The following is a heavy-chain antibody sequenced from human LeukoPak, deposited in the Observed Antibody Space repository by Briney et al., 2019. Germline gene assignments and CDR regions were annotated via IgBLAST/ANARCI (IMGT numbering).Heavy chain of an antibody. J-gene: IGHJ4*02. CDR2: ISGSGGST. Sequence: GGSLRLSCAASGFTFSSYAMSWVRQAPGKELEGVSAISGSGGSTYYADSVKGRFTISRDNSKNTLYLQMNSLRAEDTAVYYCAKDRVYYDSSGYFDYWGQGALVTVSS. V-gene: IGHV3-23*01. CDR1: GFTFSSYA. CDR3: AKDRVYYDSSGYFDY. D-gene: IGHD3-22*01.